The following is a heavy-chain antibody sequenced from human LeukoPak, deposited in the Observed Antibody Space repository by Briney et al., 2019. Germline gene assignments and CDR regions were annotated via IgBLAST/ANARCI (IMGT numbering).Heavy chain of an antibody. CDR1: GFTFSSYA. D-gene: IGHD3-22*01. CDR3: ARDYYDSSGYYPSPLDH. CDR2: ISSNGGST. J-gene: IGHJ4*02. V-gene: IGHV3-64*01. Sequence: PGGSLRLSCAASGFTFSSYAMHWVRQAPGKGLEYVSAISSNGGSTYYANSVKGRFTISRDNSKNTLYLQMGSLRAEDMAVYYCARDYYDSSGYYPSPLDHWGQGTLVTVSS.